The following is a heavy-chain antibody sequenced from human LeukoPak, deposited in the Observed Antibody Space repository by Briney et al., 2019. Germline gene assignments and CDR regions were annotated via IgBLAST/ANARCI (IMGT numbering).Heavy chain of an antibody. D-gene: IGHD4-17*01. CDR1: GFTVSSNY. CDR3: AKYADSLFSDY. Sequence: GGSLRLSCAASGFTVSSNYMSWVRQAPGKGLEWVSVIYSGGYTYYADSVKGRFTISRDNSKNTLYLQMDSLRADDTAVYYCAKYADSLFSDYWGQGTLVTVSS. V-gene: IGHV3-53*01. J-gene: IGHJ4*02. CDR2: IYSGGYT.